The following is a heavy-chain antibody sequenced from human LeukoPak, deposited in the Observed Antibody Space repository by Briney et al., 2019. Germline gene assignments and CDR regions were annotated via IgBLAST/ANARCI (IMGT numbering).Heavy chain of an antibody. J-gene: IGHJ4*02. D-gene: IGHD1-1*01. CDR3: ARRAASTGTMFDY. CDR1: GYSFTTYW. V-gene: IGHV5-51*01. Sequence: GESLKISXKGSGYSFTTYWIAWVRQMPGKGLEWMGIIYPGDSDTTYSPSFQGQVTISADKSISTAYLQWSSLKASDTAMYYCARRAASTGTMFDYWGQGILVTVPS. CDR2: IYPGDSDT.